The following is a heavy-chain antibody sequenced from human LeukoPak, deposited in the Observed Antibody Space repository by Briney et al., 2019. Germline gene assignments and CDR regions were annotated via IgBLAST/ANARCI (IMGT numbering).Heavy chain of an antibody. CDR1: GFTVSSNY. J-gene: IGHJ4*02. D-gene: IGHD1-26*01. V-gene: IGHV3-66*01. CDR3: ARDTVGASLF. CDR2: IYSGGST. Sequence: PGGSLRLSCAASGFTVSSNYMSWVRQAPGKGLEWVSVIYSGGSTYYADSVKGRFTIYRDNSKNTLYLQMNSLRAEDTAVYYCARDTVGASLFGGQGTLVTVSS.